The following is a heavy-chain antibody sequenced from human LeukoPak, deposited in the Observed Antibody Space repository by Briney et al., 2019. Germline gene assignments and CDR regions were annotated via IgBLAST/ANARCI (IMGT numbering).Heavy chain of an antibody. D-gene: IGHD2-2*01. Sequence: ASVKVSCKASGYTFTSYAMHWVRQAPGQRLEWMGWINAGNGNTKYSQKFQGRVTITRDTSASTAYMELSSLRSEDTAVYYCARLGGYCSSTSCYYAFDIWGQGTMVTVSS. CDR3: ARLGGYCSSTSCYYAFDI. CDR1: GYTFTSYA. J-gene: IGHJ3*02. CDR2: INAGNGNT. V-gene: IGHV1-3*01.